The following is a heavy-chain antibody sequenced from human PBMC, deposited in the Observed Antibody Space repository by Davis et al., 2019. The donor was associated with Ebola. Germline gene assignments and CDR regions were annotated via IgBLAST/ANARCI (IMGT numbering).Heavy chain of an antibody. J-gene: IGHJ6*03. CDR1: GFTFSSYS. CDR3: ARSYLTMPYYMDV. CDR2: ISSSSSYI. Sequence: PGGSLRLSCAPSGFTFSSYSMNWVRQAPGKGLEWVSSISSSSSYIYYADSVKGRFTISRDNAKNSLYLQMNSLRAEDTAVYYCARSYLTMPYYMDVWGKGTTVTVSS. V-gene: IGHV3-21*01. D-gene: IGHD2/OR15-2a*01.